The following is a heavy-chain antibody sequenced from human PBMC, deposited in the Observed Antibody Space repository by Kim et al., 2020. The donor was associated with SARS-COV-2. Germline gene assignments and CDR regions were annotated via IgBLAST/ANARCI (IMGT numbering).Heavy chain of an antibody. V-gene: IGHV1-46*01. CDR3: ARGLNIVVVPAVNFDY. Sequence: ASVKVSCKASGYTFTSYYMHWVRQAPGQGLEWMGIINPSGGSTSYAQKFQGRVTMTRDTSTSTVYMELSSLRSEDTAVYYCARGLNIVVVPAVNFDYWGQGTLVTVSS. CDR1: GYTFTSYY. D-gene: IGHD2-2*01. J-gene: IGHJ4*02. CDR2: INPSGGST.